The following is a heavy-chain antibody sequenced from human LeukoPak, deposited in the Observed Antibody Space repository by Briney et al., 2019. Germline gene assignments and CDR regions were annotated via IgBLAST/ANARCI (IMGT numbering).Heavy chain of an antibody. J-gene: IGHJ6*03. Sequence: PGGSLRLSCAASGFTFSSYAMSWVRQAPGKGLEWVSGILDSGYSTYYANSVKGRFTISRYNSNNTLYLQMNSLRAEDTAVYYCAKLGGHPLHNYYVGVWGKGTTVAVSS. D-gene: IGHD3-16*01. CDR2: ILDSGYST. V-gene: IGHV3-23*01. CDR3: AKLGGHPLHNYYVGV. CDR1: GFTFSSYA.